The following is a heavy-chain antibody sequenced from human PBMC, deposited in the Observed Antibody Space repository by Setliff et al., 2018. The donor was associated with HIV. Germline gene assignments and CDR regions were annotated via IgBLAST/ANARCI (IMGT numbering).Heavy chain of an antibody. V-gene: IGHV4-39*07. D-gene: IGHD6-19*01. J-gene: IGHJ5*02. CDR2: IYYSGST. CDR1: GGSISSSSYY. CDR3: ARGPGWPNWFDP. Sequence: SETLSLTCTVSGGSISSSSYYWGWIRQPPGKGLEWIGSIYYSGSTTYNPSLKSRVAISVDTSKNQFSLKLSSVTAADTAVYYCARGPGWPNWFDPWGQGTLVTVSS.